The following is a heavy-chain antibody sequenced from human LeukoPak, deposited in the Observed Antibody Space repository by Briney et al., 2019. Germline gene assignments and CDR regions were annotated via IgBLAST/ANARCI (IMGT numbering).Heavy chain of an antibody. CDR3: ASSRYCNTTTCREFDY. D-gene: IGHD2/OR15-2a*01. CDR2: INDGDGDT. V-gene: IGHV1-3*01. Sequence: ASVKVSCKTSGYSFTNYAMHWVRQAPGQRFEWMGWINDGDGDTKYSQKFQGRLSITRDTAATTVYMVVSSLRAEDTAVYYCASSRYCNTTTCREFDYWGQGTLVTVSS. J-gene: IGHJ4*02. CDR1: GYSFTNYA.